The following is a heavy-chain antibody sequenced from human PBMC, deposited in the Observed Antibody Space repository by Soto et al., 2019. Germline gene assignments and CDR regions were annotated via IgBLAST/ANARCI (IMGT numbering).Heavy chain of an antibody. CDR2: INPNSGGT. D-gene: IGHD2-15*01. CDR3: ARDWRGYRSGGSCPKDYYYGMDV. CDR1: GYTFTGYY. J-gene: IGHJ6*02. V-gene: IGHV1-2*02. Sequence: ASVKVSCKASGYTFTGYYMHWVRQAPGQGLEWMGWINPNSGGTNYAQKFQGRVTMTRDTSISTAYMELGRLRSDDTAVYYCARDWRGYRSGGSCPKDYYYGMDVWGQGTTVTVSS.